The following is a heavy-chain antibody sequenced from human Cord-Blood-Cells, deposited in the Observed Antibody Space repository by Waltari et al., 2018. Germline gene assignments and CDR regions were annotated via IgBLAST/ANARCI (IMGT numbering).Heavy chain of an antibody. Sequence: EVQLVESGGGLVKPGGSLRLSCAASGLTFSSYSMNWVRQAPGKGLEWVSSISSSSSYIYYADSVKGRFTISRDNAKNSLYLQMNSLRAEDTAVYYCARDPLGSSSPYWGQGTLVTVSS. CDR3: ARDPLGSSSPY. CDR1: GLTFSSYS. D-gene: IGHD6-6*01. V-gene: IGHV3-21*01. CDR2: ISSSSSYI. J-gene: IGHJ4*02.